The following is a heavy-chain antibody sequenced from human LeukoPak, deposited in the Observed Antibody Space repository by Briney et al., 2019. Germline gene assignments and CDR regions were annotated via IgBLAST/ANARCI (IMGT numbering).Heavy chain of an antibody. J-gene: IGHJ4*02. D-gene: IGHD3-10*01. V-gene: IGHV3-74*01. CDR3: ARAYGSGSQVINYFDF. CDR1: GFTFSTYW. Sequence: GGSLRLSCAASGFTFSTYWMHWVRQAPGKGLVWVSGINSDGSTTTYADSVKGRFTISRDNAKNTLYLQMNSLRADDTAVYYCARAYGSGSQVINYFDFWGQGTLVTVSS. CDR2: INSDGSTT.